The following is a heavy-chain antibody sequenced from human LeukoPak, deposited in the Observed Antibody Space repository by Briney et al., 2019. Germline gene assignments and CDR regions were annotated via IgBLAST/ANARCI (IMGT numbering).Heavy chain of an antibody. J-gene: IGHJ4*02. V-gene: IGHV3-11*04. CDR3: ARDPSWEILSYFDY. CDR2: ISASGDTI. D-gene: IGHD1-26*01. Sequence: GGSLRLSCAASGFTFRNYYRTWIPQAPGKGLEWVSYISASGDTIYYGDSVRGRFTISRDNAKNSLYLDMNTLKAEDTAVYYCARDPSWEILSYFDYWGQGTLVTVSS. CDR1: GFTFRNYY.